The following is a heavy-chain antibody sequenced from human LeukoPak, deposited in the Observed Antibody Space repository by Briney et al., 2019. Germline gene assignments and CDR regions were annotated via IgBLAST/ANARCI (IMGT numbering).Heavy chain of an antibody. J-gene: IGHJ6*03. Sequence: GSSVKVSCKASGGTFSSYAISWVRQAPGQGLEWMGGIIPIFGTANYAQKFQGRVTITADESTSTAYMELSSLRSEDTAVYYCARGPSSSWQTYYYYMDVWGKGTTATVSS. CDR1: GGTFSSYA. D-gene: IGHD6-13*01. CDR3: ARGPSSSWQTYYYYMDV. CDR2: IIPIFGTA. V-gene: IGHV1-69*01.